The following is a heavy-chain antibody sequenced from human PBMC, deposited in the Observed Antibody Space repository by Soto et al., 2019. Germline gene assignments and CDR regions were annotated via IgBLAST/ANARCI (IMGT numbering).Heavy chain of an antibody. D-gene: IGHD1-26*01. CDR3: TTDSPERYSISPTIRYYFDC. CDR1: GFTFSNAW. Sequence: EVQLVESGGGLVKPGGSLRLSCAASGFTFSNAWMSWVRQAPGKGLEWVGRIKSKTDGGTTDYAATVKGRFTISRDESKNTLNLPMNSMKIDFTALYYCTTDSPERYSISPTIRYYFDCWGQGTLVTVSS. CDR2: IKSKTDGGTT. J-gene: IGHJ4*02. V-gene: IGHV3-15*01.